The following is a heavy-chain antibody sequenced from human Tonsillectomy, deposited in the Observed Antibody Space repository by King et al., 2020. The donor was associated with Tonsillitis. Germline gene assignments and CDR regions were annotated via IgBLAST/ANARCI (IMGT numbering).Heavy chain of an antibody. D-gene: IGHD6-6*01. CDR2: ISWNSGSI. V-gene: IGHV3-9*01. CDR3: AKGSGSSSGWFDP. Sequence: VQLVESGGGLVQPGRSLRLSCAASGFTFDDYAMHWVRQAPGKGLEWVSGISWNSGSIDYADSVKGRFTISRDNAKNSLYLQMNSLRAEDTAFYYCAKGSGSSSGWFDPWGQGTLVTVSS. CDR1: GFTFDDYA. J-gene: IGHJ5*02.